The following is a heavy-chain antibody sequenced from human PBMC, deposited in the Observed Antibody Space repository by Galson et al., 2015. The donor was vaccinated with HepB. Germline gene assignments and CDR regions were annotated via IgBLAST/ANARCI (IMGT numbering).Heavy chain of an antibody. CDR2: ISYDGSNK. CDR1: GFTFSSYA. V-gene: IGHV3-30*04. CDR3: AREYYDSSGYYGPTDDGGWFDP. Sequence: SLRLSCAASGFTFSSYAMHWVRQAPGKGLEWVAVISYDGSNKYYADSVKGRFTISRDNSKNTLYLQMNSLRAEDTVVYYCAREYYDSSGYYGPTDDGGWFDPWGQGALVTVSA. J-gene: IGHJ5*02. D-gene: IGHD3-22*01.